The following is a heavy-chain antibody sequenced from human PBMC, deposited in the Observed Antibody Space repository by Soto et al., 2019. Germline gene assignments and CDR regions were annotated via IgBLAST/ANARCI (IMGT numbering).Heavy chain of an antibody. J-gene: IGHJ5*01. CDR3: ARGGFSSNWEKWFDS. V-gene: IGHV3-21*01. CDR1: GFTFSGYS. CDR2: ISKSDTYK. Sequence: RRLSGAASGFTFSGYSMNWVRQAPGKGLEWVSTISKSDTYKYYTDSVKGRFTISRDNAKNSLYLQMKSLRDEDTAVYYCARGGFSSNWEKWFDSWGQGTLVTVSS. D-gene: IGHD6-13*01.